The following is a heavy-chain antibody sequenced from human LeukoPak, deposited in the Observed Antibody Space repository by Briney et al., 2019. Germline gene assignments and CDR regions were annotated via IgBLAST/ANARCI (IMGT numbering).Heavy chain of an antibody. J-gene: IGHJ6*02. Sequence: GGSLRLSCAASGFTFDDYAMHWVRQAPGKGLEWVSGISWNSGSIGYADSVKGRFTISRDNAKNSLYLQMNSLRAEDTALYYCAKDTSYCGGDCYSAHDGMDVWGQGTTVTVSS. CDR3: AKDTSYCGGDCYSAHDGMDV. V-gene: IGHV3-9*01. CDR1: GFTFDDYA. CDR2: ISWNSGSI. D-gene: IGHD2-21*02.